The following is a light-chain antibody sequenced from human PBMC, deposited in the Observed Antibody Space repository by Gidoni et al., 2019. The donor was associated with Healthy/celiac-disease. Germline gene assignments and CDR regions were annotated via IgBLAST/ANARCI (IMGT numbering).Light chain of an antibody. Sequence: DIVMTQSPLSLPVTPGEPASISCRSSQSLLHSNGYNYLDWYLQKPGQSPQLLIYLGSNRASGVVDRLIGSGSGTDFTLKISRVEAEDVGVYYCMQALQTPPTFXQXTKVEIK. CDR1: QSLLHSNGYNY. J-gene: IGKJ1*01. V-gene: IGKV2-28*01. CDR3: MQALQTPPT. CDR2: LGS.